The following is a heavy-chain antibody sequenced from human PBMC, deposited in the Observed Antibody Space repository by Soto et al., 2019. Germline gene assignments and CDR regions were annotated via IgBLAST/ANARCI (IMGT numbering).Heavy chain of an antibody. D-gene: IGHD3-10*01. CDR2: ISYDGSNK. CDR3: ARDPALYGSGRTGGYHYYGMDV. Sequence: GGSLRLSCAASGFTFSSYAMHWVRQAPGKGLEWVAVISYDGSNKYYADSVKGRFTISRDNSKNTLYLQMNGLRAEDTAVCYCARDPALYGSGRTGGYHYYGMDVWGQGTTVTVSS. CDR1: GFTFSSYA. J-gene: IGHJ6*02. V-gene: IGHV3-30-3*01.